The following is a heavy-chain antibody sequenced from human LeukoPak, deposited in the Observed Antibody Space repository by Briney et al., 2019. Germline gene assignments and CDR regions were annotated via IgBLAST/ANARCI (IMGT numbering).Heavy chain of an antibody. D-gene: IGHD2-2*01. CDR2: ISSSSSYI. Sequence: GGSLRLSCAASGFTFSSYSMNWVRQAPGKGLEWVSSISSSSSYIYYADSVKGRFTISRDNAKNSLYLQMNSLRAEDTAVYYCAREPAATSYYFDYWGQGTLVTVSS. CDR3: AREPAATSYYFDY. J-gene: IGHJ4*02. CDR1: GFTFSSYS. V-gene: IGHV3-21*01.